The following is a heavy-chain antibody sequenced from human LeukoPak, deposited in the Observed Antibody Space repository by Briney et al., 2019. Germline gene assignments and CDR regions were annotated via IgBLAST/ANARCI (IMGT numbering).Heavy chain of an antibody. CDR1: GDSISAYY. D-gene: IGHD1-26*01. CDR2: VHKTGSI. J-gene: IGHJ4*02. Sequence: PSETLSLTCTVSGDSISAYYWSWVRQPPGKGLEWIAFVHKTGSINYNPSLKSRATISMDTSNSQFSLHVNSVTAADTAVYYCTKYGGSPANYFDSWGPGTLVTVSP. V-gene: IGHV4-59*08. CDR3: TKYGGSPANYFDS.